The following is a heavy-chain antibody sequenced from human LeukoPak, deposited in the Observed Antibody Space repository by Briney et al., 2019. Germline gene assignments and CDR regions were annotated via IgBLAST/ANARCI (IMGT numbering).Heavy chain of an antibody. D-gene: IGHD5-24*01. V-gene: IGHV1-46*03. Sequence: GASVKVSCKASGYTFTSYYMHWVRQAPGQGLEWMGIINPSGGSTSYAQKFQGRVTMTRDTSTSTVYMELSSLRSEDTAVYYCARDLKRWLQSDAFDXWGQGTMVTVS. CDR2: INPSGGST. CDR3: ARDLKRWLQSDAFDX. J-gene: IGHJ3*02. CDR1: GYTFTSYY.